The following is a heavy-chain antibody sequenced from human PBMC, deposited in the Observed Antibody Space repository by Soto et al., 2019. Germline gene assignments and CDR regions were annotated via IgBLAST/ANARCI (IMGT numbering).Heavy chain of an antibody. CDR3: ARESWGGASAFDI. Sequence: GASVKVSCKASGGTFSSYAISWVRQAPGQGLEWMGGIIPIFGTANYAQKFQGRATITADKSTSTAYMELSSLRSEDTAVYYCARESWGGASAFDIWGQGTMVTVSS. V-gene: IGHV1-69*06. J-gene: IGHJ3*02. CDR2: IIPIFGTA. D-gene: IGHD1-26*01. CDR1: GGTFSSYA.